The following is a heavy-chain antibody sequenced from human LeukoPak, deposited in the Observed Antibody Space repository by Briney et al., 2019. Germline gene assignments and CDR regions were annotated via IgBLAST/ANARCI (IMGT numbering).Heavy chain of an antibody. CDR1: GDSVSSNSAA. CDR2: TYYRSKWYN. Sequence: SQTLSLTCAISGDSVSSNSAAWNWIRQSSSRGLEWLGRTYYRSKWYNDYAVSVKSRITINPDTSKNQFSLQLNSVTPEDTAVYYCARETAYGSSWYGYFDYWGQGTLVTVSS. V-gene: IGHV6-1*01. CDR3: ARETAYGSSWYGYFDY. D-gene: IGHD6-13*01. J-gene: IGHJ4*02.